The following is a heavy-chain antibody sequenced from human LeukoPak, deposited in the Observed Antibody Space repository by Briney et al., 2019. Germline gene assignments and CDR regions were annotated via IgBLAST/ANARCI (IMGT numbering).Heavy chain of an antibody. Sequence: GGSLRLSCAASGFTFSSYGMHWVRQAPGKGLEWVAVISYDGSNKYYADSVKGRFTISRDNSKNTLYLQMNSLRAEDTAVYYCAKRRSRITMVRGAIDYWGQGTLVTVSS. CDR1: GFTFSSYG. J-gene: IGHJ4*02. CDR3: AKRRSRITMVRGAIDY. V-gene: IGHV3-30*18. D-gene: IGHD3-10*01. CDR2: ISYDGSNK.